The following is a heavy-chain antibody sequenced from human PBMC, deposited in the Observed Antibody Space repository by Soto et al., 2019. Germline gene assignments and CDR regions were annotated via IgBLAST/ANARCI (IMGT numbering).Heavy chain of an antibody. V-gene: IGHV5-51*03. CDR1: GYSFTSYW. J-gene: IGHJ4*02. CDR2: VYPGDSNP. D-gene: IGHD3-9*01. CDR3: ARHATGYSPIDY. Sequence: EVQLVQSGAEVKKPGESLKISCKASGYSFTSYWIGWVRQMPGKGLEWMGTVYPGDSNPRYRPSFQGQVTISADKSISTAYLQWSSLEASDTAMYYCARHATGYSPIDYWGQGTLVTVSS.